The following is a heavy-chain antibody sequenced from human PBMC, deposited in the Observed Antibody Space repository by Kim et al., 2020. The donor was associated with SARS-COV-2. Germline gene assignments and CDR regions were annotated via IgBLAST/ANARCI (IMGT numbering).Heavy chain of an antibody. V-gene: IGHV3-23*01. J-gene: IGHJ6*02. Sequence: GGSLRLSCAASGFTFSSYAMSWVRQAPGKGLEWVSAISGSGGSTYYADSVKGRFTISRDNSKNTLYLQMNSLRAEDTAVYYCAKDAFQYSGYDPYYYYGMDVWGQGTTVTVSS. D-gene: IGHD5-12*01. CDR3: AKDAFQYSGYDPYYYYGMDV. CDR1: GFTFSSYA. CDR2: ISGSGGST.